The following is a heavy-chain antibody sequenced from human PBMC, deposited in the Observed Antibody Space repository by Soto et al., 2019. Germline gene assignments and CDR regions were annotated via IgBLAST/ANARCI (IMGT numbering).Heavy chain of an antibody. Sequence: SETLSLTCTDSGGSIASGYCYLGWIRQPPGKGLEWIGTMDYSGDTTYNPSLESRVTISVDTSKNQFSLRLSFVTAADTAVYYCARRTPLYASESSRFDPWGQGALVKLSS. CDR2: MDYSGDT. D-gene: IGHD3-10*01. CDR3: ARRTPLYASESSRFDP. CDR1: GGSIASGYCY. V-gene: IGHV4-39*01. J-gene: IGHJ5*02.